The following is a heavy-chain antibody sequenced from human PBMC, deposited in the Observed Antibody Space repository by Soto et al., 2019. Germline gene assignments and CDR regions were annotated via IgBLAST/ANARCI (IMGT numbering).Heavy chain of an antibody. CDR3: ARSDGRY. Sequence: SVTCSVVEGSILGYCWSWIRQPPGKGLEWIGYIYYSGSTNYNPSLKSRVTISVDTSKNQFSLKLSFVTAADTAVYYCARSDGRYWGQGTLVTVSS. V-gene: IGHV4-59*01. CDR2: IYYSGST. CDR1: EGSILGYC. J-gene: IGHJ4*02.